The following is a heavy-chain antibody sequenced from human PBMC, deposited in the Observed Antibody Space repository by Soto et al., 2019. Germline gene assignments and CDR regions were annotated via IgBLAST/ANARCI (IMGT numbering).Heavy chain of an antibody. CDR3: ARVWGYSNYPLYYYYGMDV. Sequence: SETLSLTCTVSGGSISSYYWSWIRQPPGKGLEWIGYIYYSGSTNYNPSLKSRVTISVDTSKNQFSLKLSSVTAADTAVYYCARVWGYSNYPLYYYYGMDVWGQGTTVTVSS. D-gene: IGHD4-4*01. J-gene: IGHJ6*02. CDR1: GGSISSYY. CDR2: IYYSGST. V-gene: IGHV4-59*01.